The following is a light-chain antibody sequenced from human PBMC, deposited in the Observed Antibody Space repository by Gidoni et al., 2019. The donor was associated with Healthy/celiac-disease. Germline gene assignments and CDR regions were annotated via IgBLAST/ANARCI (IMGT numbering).Light chain of an antibody. CDR3: QQYGSSPPVT. Sequence: EIVLTQPPGTLSLSPGERATLSCRASQSVSSSYLAWYQQKPGQAPRLLIYGASSRATGIPDRFSGSGSGTDFTLTISRLEPEDFAVYYCQQYGSSPPVTFXPXTKVDIQ. V-gene: IGKV3-20*01. CDR2: GAS. CDR1: QSVSSSY. J-gene: IGKJ3*01.